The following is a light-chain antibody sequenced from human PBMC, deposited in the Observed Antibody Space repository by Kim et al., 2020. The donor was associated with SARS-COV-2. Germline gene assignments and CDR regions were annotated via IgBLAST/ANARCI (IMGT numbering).Light chain of an antibody. CDR3: SSYTSSSTYV. CDR1: SSDVGGYNY. Sequence: GQSITISCTGTSSDVGGYNYVSWYQQRPGKAPKRMIYDVSNRPSGVSNRFSGSKSGNTASLTISGLQAEDEADYYCSSYTSSSTYVFGTGTKVTVL. CDR2: DVS. J-gene: IGLJ1*01. V-gene: IGLV2-14*03.